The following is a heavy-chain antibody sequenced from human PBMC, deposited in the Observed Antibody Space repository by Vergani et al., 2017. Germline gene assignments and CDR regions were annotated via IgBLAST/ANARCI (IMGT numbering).Heavy chain of an antibody. J-gene: IGHJ6*02. Sequence: QVQLVQSGAEVKKPGASVKVSCKASGYTFTSYDINWVRQAPGQGLEWMGWMNPNSGNTGYAQKFQGRVTMTRNTSISTAYMELSSLRSEDTAVYYCARGRDLRYFDWLRGYYDGMDVWGQGTTVTVSS. CDR3: ARGRDLRYFDWLRGYYDGMDV. CDR2: MNPNSGNT. V-gene: IGHV1-8*01. D-gene: IGHD3-9*01. CDR1: GYTFTSYD.